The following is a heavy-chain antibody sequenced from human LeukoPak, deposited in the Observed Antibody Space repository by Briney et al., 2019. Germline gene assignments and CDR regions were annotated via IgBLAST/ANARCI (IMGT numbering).Heavy chain of an antibody. CDR3: VSSAADYFYGMDV. J-gene: IGHJ6*02. CDR2: ISSSGSTI. V-gene: IGHV3-48*03. Sequence: QPGGSLRLSCAASGFTFSSYEMNWVRQALGKGLEWVSYISSSGSTIYYADSVKGRFTISRDNAKNSLYLQMNSLRAEDTAVYYCVSSAADYFYGMDVWGQGTTVTVSS. CDR1: GFTFSSYE. D-gene: IGHD2-2*01.